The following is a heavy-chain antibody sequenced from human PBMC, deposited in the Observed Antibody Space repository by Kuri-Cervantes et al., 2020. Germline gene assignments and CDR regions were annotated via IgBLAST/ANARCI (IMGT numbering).Heavy chain of an antibody. CDR3: AKDSSWFGEDDAFDI. CDR1: GGSISSSYY. J-gene: IGHJ3*02. V-gene: IGHV4-4*07. D-gene: IGHD3-10*01. Sequence: SETLSLTCAVSGGSISSSYYWSWIRQPAGKGLEWIGRIYTSGSTNYNPSLKSRVTMSVDTSKNQFSLKLSSVTAADTAVYYCAKDSSWFGEDDAFDIWGQGTMVTVSS. CDR2: IYTSGST.